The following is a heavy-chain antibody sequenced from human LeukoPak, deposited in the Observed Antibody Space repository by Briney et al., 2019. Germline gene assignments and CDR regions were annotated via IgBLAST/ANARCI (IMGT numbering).Heavy chain of an antibody. CDR3: QRRPERWSQNHRTLDN. D-gene: IGHD5-24*01. V-gene: IGHV1-69*04. Sequence: ASVKVSCTASRGTFSNYVFNWVRQAPGQGLEWMGRIIPIFDEAIYAQKFRGRVTITADRSTFTAYMEVRSLRSEDTAVYYCQRRPERWSQNHRTLDNWGQGTLVIVSS. CDR1: RGTFSNYV. J-gene: IGHJ4*02. CDR2: IIPIFDEA.